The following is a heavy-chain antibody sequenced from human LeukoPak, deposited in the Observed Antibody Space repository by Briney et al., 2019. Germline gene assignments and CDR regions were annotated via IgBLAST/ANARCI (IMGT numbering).Heavy chain of an antibody. D-gene: IGHD3-22*01. CDR3: ARGPYCDSSASYFY. V-gene: IGHV4-34*01. CDR1: GGSFSGYY. Sequence: SETLSLTCAVYGGSFSGYYWNWIRQPPGKGLEWIGEINHSGSANYNPSLKSRVTISVDTSKNQFSLKLSSVTAADTAVYYCARGPYCDSSASYFYWGQGTPVTVSS. J-gene: IGHJ4*02. CDR2: INHSGSA.